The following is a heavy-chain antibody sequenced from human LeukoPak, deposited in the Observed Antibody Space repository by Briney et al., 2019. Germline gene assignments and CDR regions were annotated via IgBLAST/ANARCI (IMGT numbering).Heavy chain of an antibody. J-gene: IGHJ4*02. CDR1: GYTFISYG. CDR3: ARLGAVATGFDY. D-gene: IGHD4-23*01. CDR2: ISAYNGNT. V-gene: IGHV1-18*01. Sequence: ASVNVSCKASGYTFISYGISWVRQAPGQGLEWMGGISAYNGNTNYAQKLQGRVTMTTDTSTSTAYMELRSLRSDDTAVYYCARLGAVATGFDYWGQGTLVTVSS.